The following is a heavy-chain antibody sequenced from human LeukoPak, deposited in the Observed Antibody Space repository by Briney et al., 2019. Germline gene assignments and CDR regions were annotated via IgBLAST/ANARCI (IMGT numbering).Heavy chain of an antibody. Sequence: GGSLRLSCAASGFTYDDYAMHWVRQAPGKGLEWVSGISWNSGSIGYADSVKGRFTISRDNAKNSLYLQMNSLRAEDMALYYCAKDRNDYAFDIWGQGTMVTVSS. J-gene: IGHJ3*02. V-gene: IGHV3-9*03. CDR3: AKDRNDYAFDI. CDR2: ISWNSGSI. D-gene: IGHD1-1*01. CDR1: GFTYDDYA.